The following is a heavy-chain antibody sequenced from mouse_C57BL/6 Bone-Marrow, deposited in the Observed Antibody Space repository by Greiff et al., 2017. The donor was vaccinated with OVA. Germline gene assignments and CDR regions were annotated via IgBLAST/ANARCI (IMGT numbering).Heavy chain of an antibody. CDR1: GFTFSSYA. D-gene: IGHD1-1*01. V-gene: IGHV5-9-1*02. J-gene: IGHJ1*03. CDR2: ISSGGDYI. CDR3: TRDYYGSSFYWYFDV. Sequence: EVKLMESGEGLVKPGGSLKLSCAASGFTFSSYAMSWVRQTPEKRLEWVAYISSGGDYIYYADTVKGRFTISSDNARNTLYLQMSSLKSEDTAMYYCTRDYYGSSFYWYFDVWGTGTTVTVSS.